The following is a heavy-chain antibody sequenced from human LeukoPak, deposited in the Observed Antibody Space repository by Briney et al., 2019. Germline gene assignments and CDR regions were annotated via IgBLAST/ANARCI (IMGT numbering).Heavy chain of an antibody. CDR1: GGSMSSSSYY. D-gene: IGHD3-9*01. CDR2: IYYSGST. V-gene: IGHV4-39*07. Sequence: SETLSLTCIVSGGSMSSSSYYWGWIRQPPGKGLEWIGTIYYSGSTNYNPSLKGRVTMSVDTSKNQFSLKLSSVTAADTAVYYCARETVLRYFDWLLRGGDYYYYYMDVWGKGTTVTISS. CDR3: ARETVLRYFDWLLRGGDYYYYYMDV. J-gene: IGHJ6*03.